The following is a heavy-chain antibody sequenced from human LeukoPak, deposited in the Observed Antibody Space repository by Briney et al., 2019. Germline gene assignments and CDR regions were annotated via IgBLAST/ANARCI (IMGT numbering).Heavy chain of an antibody. CDR3: ARHPIAAAGKGWFDP. CDR2: IYYSGST. V-gene: IGHV4-30-4*01. J-gene: IGHJ5*02. D-gene: IGHD6-13*01. CDR1: GGSISSGDYY. Sequence: SQTLSLTCTVSGGSISSGDYYWSWIRQPPGKGLEWIGYIYYSGSTYYNPSLKSRVTISVDTTKNQFSLKLSSVTAADTAVYYCARHPIAAAGKGWFDPWGQGTLVTVSS.